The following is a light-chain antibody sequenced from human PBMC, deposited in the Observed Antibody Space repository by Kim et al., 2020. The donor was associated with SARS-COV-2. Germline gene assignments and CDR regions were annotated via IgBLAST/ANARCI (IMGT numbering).Light chain of an antibody. V-gene: IGKV1-33*01. CDR3: QQYDNVPLT. CDR1: EDINNY. J-gene: IGKJ4*01. CDR2: DAS. Sequence: DIQMTQSPSSLYASVGDTVTITCQASEDINNYLNWYQQKPGKAPKLLICDASNLETGVPSRFSGSGSGTDFTFTINSLQPEDIATYYCQQYDNVPLTFGGGTKVDIK.